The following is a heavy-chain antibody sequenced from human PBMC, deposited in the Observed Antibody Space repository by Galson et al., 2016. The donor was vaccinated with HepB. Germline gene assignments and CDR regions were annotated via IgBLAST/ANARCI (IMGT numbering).Heavy chain of an antibody. J-gene: IGHJ4*02. V-gene: IGHV3-23*01. Sequence: SLRLSCAASRFTFSTYPMSWVRQAPGKGLEWASTISGDDRNTHYADSVKGRFTISRDNSKNTLYLQMISLRAEDTAVYYCAAWLQSHFDYWGQGTLVTVSS. D-gene: IGHD5-24*01. CDR2: ISGDDRNT. CDR1: RFTFSTYP. CDR3: AAWLQSHFDY.